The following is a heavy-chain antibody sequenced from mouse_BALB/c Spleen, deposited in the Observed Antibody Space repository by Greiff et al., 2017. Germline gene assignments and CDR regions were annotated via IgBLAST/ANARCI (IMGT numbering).Heavy chain of an antibody. J-gene: IGHJ1*01. V-gene: IGHV5-6-3*01. CDR2: INSNGGST. Sequence: EVQLVESGGGLVQPGGSLNLSCAASGFTFSSYGVSWVRQTPDKRLELVATINSNGGSTYYPASVKGRFTISRDNAKNTLYLQMSSLKSEDTAMYYCATLALPWYFDVWGAGTTVTVSS. CDR3: ATLALPWYFDV. CDR1: GFTFSSYG.